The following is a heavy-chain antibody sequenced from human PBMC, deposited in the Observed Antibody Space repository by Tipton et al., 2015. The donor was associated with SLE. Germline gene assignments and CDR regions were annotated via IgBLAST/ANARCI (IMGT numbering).Heavy chain of an antibody. CDR3: ARAGYSSSWTNWFDP. J-gene: IGHJ5*02. D-gene: IGHD6-13*01. CDR2: INPNSGGT. CDR1: GGSFSSYA. Sequence: QSGAEVRKPGSSVKVSCKTSGGSFSSYAVSWVRQAPRQGLEWMGWINPNSGGTNYAQKFQGRVTMTRDTSISTAYMELNRLTSDDTAVYYCARAGYSSSWTNWFDPWGQGTLVTVSS. V-gene: IGHV1-2*02.